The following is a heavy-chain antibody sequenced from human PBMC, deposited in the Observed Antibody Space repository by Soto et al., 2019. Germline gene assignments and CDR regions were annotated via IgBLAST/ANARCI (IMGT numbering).Heavy chain of an antibody. D-gene: IGHD1-1*01. V-gene: IGHV4-31*03. Sequence: SETLSLTCTVSGGSISSGGYYWSWIRQHPGKGLEWIGYIYYSGSTYYKPSLKSRVTISVDTSKNQFSLKLSSVTAADTAVYYCARDVGRVSWNLSYYMDVWGKGTTVTGSS. CDR2: IYYSGST. CDR3: ARDVGRVSWNLSYYMDV. CDR1: GGSISSGGYY. J-gene: IGHJ6*03.